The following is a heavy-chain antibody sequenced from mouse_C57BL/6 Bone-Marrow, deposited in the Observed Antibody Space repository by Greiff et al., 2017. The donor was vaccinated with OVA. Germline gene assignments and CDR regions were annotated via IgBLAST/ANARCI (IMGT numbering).Heavy chain of an antibody. Sequence: VQLQQPGAELVKPGASVKMSCQASGYTFTSYWITWVKQRPGQGLEWIGDIYPGSGSTNYNEKFKSKATLTVDTSSSTAYMQLSSLTSEDSAVYYCARSDGYYVYYAMDYWGQGTSVTVSS. CDR2: IYPGSGST. D-gene: IGHD2-3*01. J-gene: IGHJ4*01. CDR1: GYTFTSYW. V-gene: IGHV1-55*01. CDR3: ARSDGYYVYYAMDY.